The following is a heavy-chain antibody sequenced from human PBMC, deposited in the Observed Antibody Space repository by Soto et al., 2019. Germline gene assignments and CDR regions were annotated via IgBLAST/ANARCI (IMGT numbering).Heavy chain of an antibody. Sequence: EVQLVESGGGLVQPGGSLRLSCVASGFTVSDIYMNWVRQAPGKRLEWVSVIYKAFTNDADFVKGRFSVSTDSSENALYLQVDTLRAGGTAVYYWGREPRDCSGGTGSSMGDAFDIWGQGAMVTVSS. D-gene: IGHD2-15*01. CDR2: IYKAFT. CDR1: GFTVSDIY. CDR3: GREPRDCSGGTGSSMGDAFDI. J-gene: IGHJ3*02. V-gene: IGHV3-66*01.